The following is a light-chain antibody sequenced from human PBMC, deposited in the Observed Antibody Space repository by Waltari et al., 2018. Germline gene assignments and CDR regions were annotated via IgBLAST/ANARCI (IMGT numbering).Light chain of an antibody. CDR2: KDN. CDR1: ELTRQY. J-gene: IGLJ3*02. Sequence: SYELTQPPSVSVSPGQTARITCSGGELTRQYVCWYQKKAGQAPLMVMYKDNERPSGIPDRFSGSGSGTTITLTISDVQAEDEADYYCQSADRSGSQWVFGGGTKLTVL. CDR3: QSADRSGSQWV. V-gene: IGLV3-25*03.